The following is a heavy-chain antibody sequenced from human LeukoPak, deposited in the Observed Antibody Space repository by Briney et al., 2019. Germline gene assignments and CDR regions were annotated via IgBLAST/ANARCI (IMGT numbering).Heavy chain of an antibody. D-gene: IGHD6-13*01. Sequence: PGGSLRLSCAASGFTFRSYDMNWVRQAPGKGLEWVSSISNGSYYIYYADSVRGRFTISRDNAKNSLYLQMNNLRAEDTAVYYCASRAAVGAGYYMDVWGKGTAVTVSS. CDR2: ISNGSYYI. CDR1: GFTFRSYD. V-gene: IGHV3-21*01. J-gene: IGHJ6*03. CDR3: ASRAAVGAGYYMDV.